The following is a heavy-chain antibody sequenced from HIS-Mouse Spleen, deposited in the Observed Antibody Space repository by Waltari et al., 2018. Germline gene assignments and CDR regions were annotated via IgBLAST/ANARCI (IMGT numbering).Heavy chain of an antibody. J-gene: IGHJ3*02. Sequence: EVQLVESGGGLVQPGGSLRLSCAASGFPFSSYWMHWVRQAPGKGLVWVSRINSDGSSTSYADSVKGRFTISRDNAKNTLYLQMNSLRAEDTAVYYCARDPSGYDYDAFDIWGQGTMVTVSS. CDR2: INSDGSST. CDR1: GFPFSSYW. D-gene: IGHD3-3*01. CDR3: ARDPSGYDYDAFDI. V-gene: IGHV3-74*01.